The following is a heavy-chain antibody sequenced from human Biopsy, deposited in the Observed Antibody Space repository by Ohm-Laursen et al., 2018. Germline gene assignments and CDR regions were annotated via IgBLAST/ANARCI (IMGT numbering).Heavy chain of an antibody. V-gene: IGHV4-59*08. J-gene: IGHJ4*02. CDR3: VRLNRRGNIIFFDY. D-gene: IGHD3/OR15-3a*01. CDR2: RFHSGSP. CDR1: GGSITADF. Sequence: GTLSLTCTVSGGSITADFWTWIRQTPGERLEWIGYRFHSGSPMYNPSLKSRVTISVDTSKSQFPLTLTPVTAADTAVYYCVRLNRRGNIIFFDYWGRGTLVTVSS.